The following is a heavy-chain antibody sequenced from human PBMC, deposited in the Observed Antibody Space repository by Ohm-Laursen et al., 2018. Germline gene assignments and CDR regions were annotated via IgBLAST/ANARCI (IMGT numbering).Heavy chain of an antibody. CDR2: IYYSGST. CDR3: ARLLYNWNFDY. V-gene: IGHV4-61*08. D-gene: IGHD1-20*01. Sequence: GTLSLTCTVSGGPVRSYDYYWSWVRQPPGKGLEWIGYIYYSGSTNYNPSLKSRVTISVDTSKNQFSLKLSSVTAADTAVYYCARLLYNWNFDYWGQGALVTVSS. J-gene: IGHJ4*02. CDR1: GGPVRSYDYY.